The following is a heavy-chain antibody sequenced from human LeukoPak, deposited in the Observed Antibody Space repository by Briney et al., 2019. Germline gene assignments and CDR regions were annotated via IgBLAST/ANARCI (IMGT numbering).Heavy chain of an antibody. CDR1: GGTFSSYA. CDR3: ARDGYGGLPAY. D-gene: IGHD4-23*01. V-gene: IGHV1-69*06. Sequence: ASVKVSCKASGGTFSSYAISWVRQAPGQGLEWMGGIIPIFGTANYAQKFQGRVTITADKSTSTAYMELSSLRSEDTAVYYCARDGYGGLPAYWGQGTLVTVSS. CDR2: IIPIFGTA. J-gene: IGHJ4*02.